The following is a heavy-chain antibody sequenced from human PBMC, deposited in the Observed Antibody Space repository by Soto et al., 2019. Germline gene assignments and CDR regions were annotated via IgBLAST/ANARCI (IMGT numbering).Heavy chain of an antibody. CDR2: IIPIFGTA. CDR1: GGTFSSYA. D-gene: IGHD4-17*01. CDR3: ARDSGYGDYVWHYGIDV. Sequence: QVQLVQSGAEVKKPGSSVKVSCKASGGTFSSYAISWVRQAPGQGLEWMGGIIPIFGTANYAQKFQGRVTITADESTSTAYMELSSLRSEDTAVYYCARDSGYGDYVWHYGIDVWGQGTTVTVSS. V-gene: IGHV1-69*01. J-gene: IGHJ6*02.